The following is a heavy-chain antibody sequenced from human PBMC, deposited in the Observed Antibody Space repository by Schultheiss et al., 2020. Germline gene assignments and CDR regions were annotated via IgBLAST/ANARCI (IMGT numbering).Heavy chain of an antibody. V-gene: IGHV3-48*02. Sequence: GGSLRLSCVVSGFTFSTYSMNWVRQAPGKGLEWVLYISSSSSPIYYADSVKGRFTISRDNAKNSLYLQMNSLRDEDTAVYYCASSRGCSSSSCLGYWGQGTLVTVSS. D-gene: IGHD2-2*01. J-gene: IGHJ4*02. CDR2: ISSSSSPI. CDR3: ASSRGCSSSSCLGY. CDR1: GFTFSTYS.